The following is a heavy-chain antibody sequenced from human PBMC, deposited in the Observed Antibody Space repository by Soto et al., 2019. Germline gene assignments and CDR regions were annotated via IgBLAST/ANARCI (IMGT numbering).Heavy chain of an antibody. V-gene: IGHV4-30-4*01. Sequence: QVQLQESGPGLVKPSQTLSLTCTVSGASITSVDYCWRWIRQPPGKCMEWIGYSYYNGITDYNPSLKSRVTISLDTSKYQFSLKVTSVTAADTAVYYCAREWDSGGYYVDYWGQGTLVTVSS. CDR3: AREWDSGGYYVDY. D-gene: IGHD3-22*01. CDR1: GASITSVDYC. CDR2: SYYNGIT. J-gene: IGHJ4*02.